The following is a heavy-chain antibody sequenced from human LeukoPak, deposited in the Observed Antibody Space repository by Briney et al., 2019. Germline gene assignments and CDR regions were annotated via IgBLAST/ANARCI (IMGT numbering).Heavy chain of an antibody. CDR2: IKQDGSEK. CDR1: GFTFSSYW. D-gene: IGHD4-17*01. Sequence: GGSLRLSCAASGFTFSSYWMSWVRQAPGKGLEWVAHIKQDGSEKYYVDSVKGRFTISRDNAKNSLYLQMNSLRAEDTAVYYCARGVDLTDYGDYGIDYWGQGTLVTVSS. V-gene: IGHV3-7*01. J-gene: IGHJ4*02. CDR3: ARGVDLTDYGDYGIDY.